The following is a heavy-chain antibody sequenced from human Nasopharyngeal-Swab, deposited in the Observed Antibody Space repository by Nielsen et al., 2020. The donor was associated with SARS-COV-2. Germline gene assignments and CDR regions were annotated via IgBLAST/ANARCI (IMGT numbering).Heavy chain of an antibody. V-gene: IGHV1-3*01. J-gene: IGHJ6*03. Sequence: ASVKVSCKASGYTFTSYAMHWVRQAPGQRLEWMGWINAGNGNTKYSQKFQGRVTITRDTSASTAYMELSSLRSEDTAAYYCARDRRSGYHYEGKDTYYYYMDVWGKGTTVTVSS. CDR1: GYTFTSYA. D-gene: IGHD3-22*01. CDR2: INAGNGNT. CDR3: ARDRRSGYHYEGKDTYYYYMDV.